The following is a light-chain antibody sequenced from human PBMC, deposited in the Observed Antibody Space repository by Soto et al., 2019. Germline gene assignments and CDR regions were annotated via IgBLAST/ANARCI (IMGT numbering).Light chain of an antibody. CDR3: SSYTSSSTLYV. V-gene: IGLV2-14*01. CDR1: SSDVGSYNY. J-gene: IGLJ1*01. CDR2: DVS. Sequence: QSALTQPASVSGSPGQSITISCTGTSSDVGSYNYVSWYQQRPGKAPQLMIYDVSNRPSGISNRFSGSKSGNTASLTISGLQAEDEADYYCSSYTSSSTLYVFGTGTKVTVL.